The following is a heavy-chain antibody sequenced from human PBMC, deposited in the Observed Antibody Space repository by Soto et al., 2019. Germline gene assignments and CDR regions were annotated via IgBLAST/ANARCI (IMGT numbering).Heavy chain of an antibody. J-gene: IGHJ4*02. CDR3: AKRSGELRHY. CDR2: ISYDGSNK. CDR1: RFSFSSYA. D-gene: IGHD1-26*01. V-gene: IGHV3-30*18. Sequence: EQLLESGGGLVQPGGSLRLSCVDSRFSFSSYAMSWVRQAPGKGLEWVAVISYDGSNKYYADSVKGRFTISRDNSKNTLYLQMNSLRAEDTAVYYCAKRSGELRHYWGQGTLVTVSS.